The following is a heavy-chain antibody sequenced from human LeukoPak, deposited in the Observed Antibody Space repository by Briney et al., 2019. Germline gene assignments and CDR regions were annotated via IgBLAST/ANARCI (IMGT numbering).Heavy chain of an antibody. J-gene: IGHJ4*02. V-gene: IGHV3-7*01. Sequence: GGSLRLSCAASGITFSSYWMSWVRQAPGKGLEWVANIKQDGSEKYYVDSVKGRFTISRDNAKNSLYLQMNSLRAEDTAVYYCARGNWNHDYWGQGTLVTVSS. D-gene: IGHD1-14*01. CDR1: GITFSSYW. CDR2: IKQDGSEK. CDR3: ARGNWNHDY.